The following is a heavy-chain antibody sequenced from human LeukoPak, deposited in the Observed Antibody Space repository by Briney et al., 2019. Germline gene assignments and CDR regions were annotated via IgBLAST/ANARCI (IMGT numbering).Heavy chain of an antibody. V-gene: IGHV4-30-4*01. Sequence: SETLSLTCTVSGVSISSGDYYWSWIRQPPGKGLEWIGYIYYSGSTYYNPSLKSRVTISVDTSKNQFSLKLSSVTAADTAVYYCARVVPSNWFDPWGQGTLVTVSS. J-gene: IGHJ5*02. CDR2: IYYSGST. CDR1: GVSISSGDYY. CDR3: ARVVPSNWFDP.